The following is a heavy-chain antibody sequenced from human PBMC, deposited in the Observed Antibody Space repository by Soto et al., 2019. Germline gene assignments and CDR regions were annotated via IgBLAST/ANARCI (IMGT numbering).Heavy chain of an antibody. D-gene: IGHD2-15*01. Sequence: GESLKISCADSGYTFTSYWISWVRQMPGKGLEWMGGIDPSDSYTIYSPSFQGHVTISADKSISAAYLQWSSLKASDTAMYYCARSPSQYCSDGSCHLRGSFDYCGQGTLVTVSS. J-gene: IGHJ4*02. CDR2: IDPSDSYT. V-gene: IGHV5-10-1*01. CDR1: GYTFTSYW. CDR3: ARSPSQYCSDGSCHLRGSFDY.